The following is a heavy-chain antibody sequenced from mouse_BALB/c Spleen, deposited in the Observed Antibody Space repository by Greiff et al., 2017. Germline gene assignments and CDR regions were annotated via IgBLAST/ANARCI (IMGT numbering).Heavy chain of an antibody. J-gene: IGHJ2*01. D-gene: IGHD1-1*01. CDR1: GYSFTGYY. CDR2: INPYNGAT. V-gene: IGHV1-31*01. CDR3: APEGPTGD. Sequence: EVQLQESGPELVKPGASVKISCKASGYSFTGYYMHWVKQSHVKSLEWIGRINPYNGATSYNQNFKDKASLTVDKSSSTAYMELHSLTSEDSAVYYCAPEGPTGDWGQGTTLTVSS.